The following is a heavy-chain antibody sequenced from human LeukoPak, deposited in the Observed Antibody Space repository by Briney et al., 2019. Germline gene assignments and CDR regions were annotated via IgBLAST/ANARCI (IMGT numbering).Heavy chain of an antibody. D-gene: IGHD3-22*01. Sequence: SETLSLTCTVSGGSISSYYWNWIRQPPGKGLEWIGYMYYSGSTNYNPSLQSRVTISVDTSKNQFSLKLSSVTAADTAVYYCARTSYYYDSSGYYYPYYFDYWGQGTLVTVSS. CDR3: ARTSYYYDSSGYYYPYYFDY. CDR2: MYYSGST. J-gene: IGHJ4*02. V-gene: IGHV4-59*01. CDR1: GGSISSYY.